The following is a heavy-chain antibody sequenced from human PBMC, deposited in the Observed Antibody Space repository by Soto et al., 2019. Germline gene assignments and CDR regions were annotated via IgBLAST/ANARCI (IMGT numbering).Heavy chain of an antibody. V-gene: IGHV4-39*01. Sequence: SETLSLTCTVSVSGGSITSNRFYWGWIRQPPGKGLEWIGSIYSGSTYYNPSLKNRVTISEDTSRNQFSLKVNSMTAADTAVYYCTRQTRIGYSQGSVRIDPWGLGILVTVAS. CDR2: IYSGST. CDR3: TRQTRIGYSQGSVRIDP. J-gene: IGHJ5*02. D-gene: IGHD5-18*01. CDR1: VSGGSITSNRFY.